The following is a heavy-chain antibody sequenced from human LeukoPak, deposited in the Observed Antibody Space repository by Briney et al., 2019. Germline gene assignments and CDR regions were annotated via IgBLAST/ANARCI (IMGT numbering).Heavy chain of an antibody. D-gene: IGHD1-1*01. V-gene: IGHV4-59*01. CDR1: GGSISSYY. Sequence: SETLSLTCTVSGGSISSYYWSWIRQPPGKGLEWVGYIYYSGSTDYNPSLKSRVTISVDTSRNQFSLRLSSVTAADTAVYYCARVTGYMTEDFFDYWGQGTLVTVSS. J-gene: IGHJ4*02. CDR3: ARVTGYMTEDFFDY. CDR2: IYYSGST.